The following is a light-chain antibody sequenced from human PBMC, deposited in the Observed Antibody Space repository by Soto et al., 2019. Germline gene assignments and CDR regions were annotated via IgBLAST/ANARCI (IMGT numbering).Light chain of an antibody. V-gene: IGKV1-39*01. Sequence: QMTQSPSSLSASVGDRVIITCRSDHSINNYLNWYQQRPGKVPKLLIYAASTLQSGVPSRFSGSGSGRVFTLTINSLQPEDFATYYCQRSYSTLGTFGRGTRVEI. J-gene: IGKJ2*01. CDR2: AAS. CDR1: HSINNY. CDR3: QRSYSTLGT.